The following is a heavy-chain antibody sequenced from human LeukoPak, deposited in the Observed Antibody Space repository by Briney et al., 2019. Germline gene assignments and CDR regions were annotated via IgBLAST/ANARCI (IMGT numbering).Heavy chain of an antibody. CDR2: FDPEDGET. V-gene: IGHV1-24*01. J-gene: IGHJ6*02. CDR3: ATCSTSCFYYYYYGMDV. Sequence: ASVKVSCKVSGYTLTELSMHWVRQAPGTGLEWMGGFDPEDGETIYAQKFQGRVTMTEDTSTDTAYMELSSLRSEDTAVYYCATCSTSCFYYYYYGMDVWGQGTTVTVSS. CDR1: GYTLTELS. D-gene: IGHD2-2*01.